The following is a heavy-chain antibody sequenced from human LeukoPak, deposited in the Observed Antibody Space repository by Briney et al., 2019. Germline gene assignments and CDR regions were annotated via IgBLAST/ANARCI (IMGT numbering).Heavy chain of an antibody. CDR2: ISPSSGAI. D-gene: IGHD6-13*01. V-gene: IGHV3-48*01. J-gene: IGHJ4*02. CDR3: ARDMGTSSWHAFGN. Sequence: GGSLRLSCAASGLTFRTYYMNWVRQTPGKGLEWVSYISPSSGAIHYADSVKGRFTISRDNAKNSLSLQMNSLRAEDTAVYYCARDMGTSSWHAFGNWGQGTLVTVSS. CDR1: GLTFRTYY.